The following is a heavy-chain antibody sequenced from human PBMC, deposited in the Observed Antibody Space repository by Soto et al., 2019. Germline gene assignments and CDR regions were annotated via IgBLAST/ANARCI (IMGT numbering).Heavy chain of an antibody. CDR3: GDLEGCYFGMDV. Sequence: WGWLRLSCATSSFSLSNGWLSWVGQSKGKGLEWVGRIKSKTDGGTIAYGAPVKGRFTISRDHSRHTLYLQMNSLKVDDTAVYDCGDLEGCYFGMDVWGQGPTVTVSS. J-gene: IGHJ6*01. CDR1: SFSLSNGW. CDR2: IKSKTDGGTI. V-gene: IGHV3-15*01. D-gene: IGHD6-19*01.